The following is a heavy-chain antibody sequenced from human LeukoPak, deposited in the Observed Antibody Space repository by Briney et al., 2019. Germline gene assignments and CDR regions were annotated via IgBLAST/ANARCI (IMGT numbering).Heavy chain of an antibody. J-gene: IGHJ6*03. Sequence: GGSLRLSCAASGFTFSKYDMHWVRQAPGKGLEWVAFIWSDGSNKYYADSVKGRFTISRDNSKNTLYLQMNSLRAEDTAVYYCAKVGIGDSVSRDYYYMDVWGKGTTVTISS. CDR3: AKVGIGDSVSRDYYYMDV. V-gene: IGHV3-30*02. D-gene: IGHD3-10*01. CDR1: GFTFSKYD. CDR2: IWSDGSNK.